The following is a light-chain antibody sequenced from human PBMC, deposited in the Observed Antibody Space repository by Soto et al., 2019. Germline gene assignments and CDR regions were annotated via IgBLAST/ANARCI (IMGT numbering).Light chain of an antibody. Sequence: QSALTQPASVSGSPGQSITISCTGTSSDVGGYNYVSWYQQHPGKAPKLMIYDVSNRPSGVSNRFSGSKSGNTASLTISGLQAEDEAEYYCSSYTSSALQVFGGGTKLTVL. CDR1: SSDVGGYNY. CDR3: SSYTSSALQV. CDR2: DVS. V-gene: IGLV2-14*01. J-gene: IGLJ2*01.